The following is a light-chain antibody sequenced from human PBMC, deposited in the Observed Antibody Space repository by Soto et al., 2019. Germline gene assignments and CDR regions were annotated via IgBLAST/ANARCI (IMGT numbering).Light chain of an antibody. CDR3: QHYVTSLTT. CDR2: GSS. Sequence: EILLTQSPGTLSLSPGERATLSCGASQRVTSNYLAWYQQKPGQAPRLLIYGSSTRATGIPDRFTGSGSGTDFTLTISRLEPEDFAVYYCQHYVTSLTTFGQGTKVDIK. CDR1: QRVTSNY. J-gene: IGKJ1*01. V-gene: IGKV3-20*01.